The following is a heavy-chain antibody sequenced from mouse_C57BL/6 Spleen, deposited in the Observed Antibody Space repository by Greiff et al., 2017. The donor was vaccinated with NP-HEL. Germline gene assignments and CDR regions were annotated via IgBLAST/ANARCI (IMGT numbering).Heavy chain of an antibody. CDR3: APSSTMVTTYAMDY. D-gene: IGHD2-2*01. Sequence: VQLQESGPELVKPGASVKISCKASGYAFSSSWMNWVKQRPGKGLEWIGRIYPGDGDTNYNGKFKGKATLTADKSSSTAYMQLSSLTSEDSAVYFCAPSSTMVTTYAMDYWGQGTSVTVSS. V-gene: IGHV1-82*01. CDR1: GYAFSSSW. CDR2: IYPGDGDT. J-gene: IGHJ4*01.